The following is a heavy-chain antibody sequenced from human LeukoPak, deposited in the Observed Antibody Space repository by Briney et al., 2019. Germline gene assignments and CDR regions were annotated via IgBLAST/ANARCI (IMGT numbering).Heavy chain of an antibody. D-gene: IGHD6-19*01. J-gene: IGHJ5*02. Sequence: SETLSLTCTVSGGSISSYYWSWIRQPPGKGLEWIGYIYYSGSTNYNPSLKSRVTISVDTSKNQFSLKLSSVTAADTAVYYCAREGLAVADGGWFDPWGQGTLVTVSS. CDR2: IYYSGST. V-gene: IGHV4-59*01. CDR3: AREGLAVADGGWFDP. CDR1: GGSISSYY.